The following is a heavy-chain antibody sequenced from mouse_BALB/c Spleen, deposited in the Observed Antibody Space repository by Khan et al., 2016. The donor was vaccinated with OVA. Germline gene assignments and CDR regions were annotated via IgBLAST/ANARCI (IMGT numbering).Heavy chain of an antibody. J-gene: IGHJ4*01. Sequence: QVQLKQSGPGLVAPSQSLSITCTISGFSLTNYGVHWVRQPLGKGLEWLVVIWSDGSTTYNSALKSKLTVTKDNSKSQVFLEMNSLQTDDTAMYICARHPYYHYKIMAYWGQGTSVTVSA. D-gene: IGHD2-4*01. CDR3: ARHPYYHYKIMAY. CDR2: IWSDGST. V-gene: IGHV2-6-1*01. CDR1: GFSLTNYG.